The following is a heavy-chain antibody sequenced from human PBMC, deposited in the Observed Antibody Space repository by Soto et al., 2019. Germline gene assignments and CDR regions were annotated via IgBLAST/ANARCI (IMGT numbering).Heavy chain of an antibody. J-gene: IGHJ4*02. CDR1: DGSISCYS. CDR3: ARSTWMYFDY. D-gene: IGHD2-2*03. V-gene: IGHV4-59*01. Sequence: PSETLSLTCPVSDGSISCYSWSWIRQPPGKGLELIGYVSYSGISSYNPSLKSRVTISADTSKNQFSLNLTSVTPADTAVYYCARSTWMYFDYWGQGSLVTVSS. CDR2: VSYSGIS.